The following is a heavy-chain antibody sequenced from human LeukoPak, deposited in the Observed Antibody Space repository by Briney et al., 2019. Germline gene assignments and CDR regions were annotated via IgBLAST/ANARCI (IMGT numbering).Heavy chain of an antibody. V-gene: IGHV3-11*01. Sequence: GGSLRLSCAASGFTFTDYYMNWIRQAPGKGLEWVSYISSSGNTIYYADSVKGRFAISRDNAKNSLYLQMNSLRAEDTAVYYCARASSGRHFDYWGQGTLVAVSS. J-gene: IGHJ4*02. CDR2: ISSSGNTI. D-gene: IGHD1-26*01. CDR1: GFTFTDYY. CDR3: ARASSGRHFDY.